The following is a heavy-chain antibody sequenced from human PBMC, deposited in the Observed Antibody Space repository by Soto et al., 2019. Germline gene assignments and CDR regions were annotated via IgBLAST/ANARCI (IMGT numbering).Heavy chain of an antibody. D-gene: IGHD3-10*01. J-gene: IGHJ4*02. CDR2: ISFDGSNK. CDR1: GFSFSSFG. CDR3: AKGFSRYRPMAVDY. Sequence: QVQLVESGGGVVQPGRSLRLSCATSGFSFSSFGLHWVLQAPGKGLEWVAVISFDGSNKYYVDSVKGRFTISRDNSKNTLYLQMNSLRAEDTAVYYCAKGFSRYRPMAVDYWGQGTLVTVSS. V-gene: IGHV3-30*18.